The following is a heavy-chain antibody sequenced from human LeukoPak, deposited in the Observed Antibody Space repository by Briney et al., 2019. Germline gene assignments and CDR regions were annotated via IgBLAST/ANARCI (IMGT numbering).Heavy chain of an antibody. D-gene: IGHD3-22*01. Sequence: RSGGSLRLSCAASGFTVSSNYMSWVRQAPGKGLEWVAVISYDGSNKYYADSVKGRFTISRDNSKNTLYLQMNSLRAEDTAVYYCASPPMIVPYWGQGTLVTVSS. CDR1: GFTVSSNY. V-gene: IGHV3-30*03. CDR3: ASPPMIVPY. J-gene: IGHJ4*02. CDR2: ISYDGSNK.